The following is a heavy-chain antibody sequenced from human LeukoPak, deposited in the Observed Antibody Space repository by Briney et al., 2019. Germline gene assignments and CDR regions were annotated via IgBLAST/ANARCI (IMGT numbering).Heavy chain of an antibody. Sequence: PGGSLRLSCAASGFTFEDYTMHWVRQAPGKGLEWVSLISWDGGSTYYADSVEGRFTISRDNSRNFLYLQMSSLTTEDTAFYYCAKDRRLYRTGWSVPSLDYWGQGTLVTVSS. V-gene: IGHV3-43*01. CDR2: ISWDGGST. CDR1: GFTFEDYT. J-gene: IGHJ4*02. CDR3: AKDRRLYRTGWSVPSLDY. D-gene: IGHD6-19*01.